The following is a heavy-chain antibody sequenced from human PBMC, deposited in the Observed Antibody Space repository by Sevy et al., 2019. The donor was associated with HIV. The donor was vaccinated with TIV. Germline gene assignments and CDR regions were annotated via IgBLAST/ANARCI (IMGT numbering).Heavy chain of an antibody. V-gene: IGHV1-24*01. CDR2: FVPEDGEI. Sequence: ASVKVSCKVPRYTLSEVSMHWVRQAPGKGLEWMGGFVPEDGEIVYAQKFQGIVTVAEDTLTDTAYLEVTNLRSEDTATYFCVIGDTPRLTGSGTRLKDQSQNYFEFWGQGTLVTVSS. D-gene: IGHD3-16*02. CDR3: VIGDTPRLTGSGTRLKDQSQNYFEF. CDR1: RYTLSEVS. J-gene: IGHJ4*02.